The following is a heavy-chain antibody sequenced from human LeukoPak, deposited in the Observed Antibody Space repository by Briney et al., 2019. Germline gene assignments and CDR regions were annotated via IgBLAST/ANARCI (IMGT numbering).Heavy chain of an antibody. CDR2: ISSSGSTI. D-gene: IGHD1-26*01. Sequence: GGSLRLSCAASGFTFSSYEMNWVRQAPGKGLEWVSYISSSGSTIYYADSVKGRFTISRDNPKNSLYLQMNSLRADDTAVYYCVREGGEYLSGPFDYWGRGTLVTVSS. CDR1: GFTFSSYE. V-gene: IGHV3-48*03. J-gene: IGHJ4*02. CDR3: VREGGEYLSGPFDY.